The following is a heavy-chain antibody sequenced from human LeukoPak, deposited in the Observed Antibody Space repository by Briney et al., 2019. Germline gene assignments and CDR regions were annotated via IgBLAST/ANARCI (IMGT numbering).Heavy chain of an antibody. V-gene: IGHV3-48*03. D-gene: IGHD3-10*01. CDR1: GFTFSSYE. J-gene: IGHJ4*01. CDR3: AGDVWFGELFDC. CDR2: ISSSGSNI. Sequence: QPGGSLRLSRAASGFTFSSYEMNWARQAPGKGLEWVSYISSSGSNIYYADSVKGRFIISRDNAKNSLYLQMNSRRAEDTAVYYCAGDVWFGELFDCWGQGTLVTVSS.